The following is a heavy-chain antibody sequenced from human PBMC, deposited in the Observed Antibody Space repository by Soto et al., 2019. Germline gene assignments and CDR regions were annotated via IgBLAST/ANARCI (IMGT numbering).Heavy chain of an antibody. Sequence: ASVKVSCKASGYTFTSYYMHWVRQAPGQGLEWMGIINPSGGSTSYAQKFRGRVTMTRDTSTSTVYMELSSLRSEDTAVYYCAREGGYYDILTGYYLPDYYYYGMDVWGQGTTVTVSS. J-gene: IGHJ6*02. D-gene: IGHD3-9*01. CDR2: INPSGGST. CDR1: GYTFTSYY. V-gene: IGHV1-46*01. CDR3: AREGGYYDILTGYYLPDYYYYGMDV.